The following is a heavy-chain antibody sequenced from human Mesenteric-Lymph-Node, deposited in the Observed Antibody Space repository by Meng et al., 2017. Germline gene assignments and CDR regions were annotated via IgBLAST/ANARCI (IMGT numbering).Heavy chain of an antibody. Sequence: VQLKESGPGLGKPSETLSLTCPVSGGSISTYYWSWIRQPPGKGLEWIGNNYYSGSTNYNPSLASRVTISVDSSKNQFSLKLSSVTAADTAVYYCARHQNGGTYPLDYWGQGTLVTVSS. CDR1: GGSISTYY. CDR3: ARHQNGGTYPLDY. CDR2: NYYSGST. V-gene: IGHV4-59*08. D-gene: IGHD3-16*02. J-gene: IGHJ4*02.